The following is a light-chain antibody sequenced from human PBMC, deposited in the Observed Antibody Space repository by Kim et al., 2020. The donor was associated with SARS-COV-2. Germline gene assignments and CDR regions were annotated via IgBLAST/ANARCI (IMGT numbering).Light chain of an antibody. CDR1: GRDVGSYDR. CDR2: EVS. CDR3: CSYISDNTYV. V-gene: IGLV2-18*02. J-gene: IGLJ1*01. Sequence: GLSVAISCTATGRDVGSYDRVSWYRQSPGTAPKLMIYEVSNRPSGVPDRFSGSKSGNTASLTITGLQAEDEADYYCCSYISDNTYVFGTGTKVTVL.